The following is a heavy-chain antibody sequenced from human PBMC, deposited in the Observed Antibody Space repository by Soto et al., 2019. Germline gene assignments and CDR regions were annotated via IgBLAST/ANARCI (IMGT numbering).Heavy chain of an antibody. CDR2: INDGSEE. D-gene: IGHD1-1*01. Sequence: QVQLVESGGGVVRPGTSLRLSCAATGFSFSAHGMHWVRQAPGKGLEWLAVINDGSEEGYADSARGRFTISRDNARNILYLPMDNLRAEDSALYYCARDDLFVDNGLDHWGQGTLVTVSS. CDR1: GFSFSAHG. CDR3: ARDDLFVDNGLDH. V-gene: IGHV3-33*01. J-gene: IGHJ4*02.